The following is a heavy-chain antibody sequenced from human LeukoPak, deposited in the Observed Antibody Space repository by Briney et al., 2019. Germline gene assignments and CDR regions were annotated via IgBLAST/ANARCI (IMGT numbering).Heavy chain of an antibody. Sequence: PGGSLRLSCAASGFTFSSYGMHWVRQAPGKGLEWVAFIRYDGSNKYYADSVKGRFTISRDNSKNTLYLQMNSLRAEDTAVYYCAKVGPYYGSGSSPDYWGQGTLVTVSS. J-gene: IGHJ4*02. CDR3: AKVGPYYGSGSSPDY. V-gene: IGHV3-30*02. CDR2: IRYDGSNK. D-gene: IGHD3-10*01. CDR1: GFTFSSYG.